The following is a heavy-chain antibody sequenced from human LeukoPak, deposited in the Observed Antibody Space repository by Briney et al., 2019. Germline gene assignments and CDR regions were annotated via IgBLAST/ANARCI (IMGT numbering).Heavy chain of an antibody. CDR3: ARGGSGWRGGSSWPY. V-gene: IGHV4-39*07. CDR2: IYYSGST. J-gene: IGHJ4*02. D-gene: IGHD6-13*01. Sequence: WIRQPPGKGLEWIGSIYYSGSTYYNPSLKSRVTISVDTSKNQFSLKLSSVTAADTAVYYCARGGSGWRGGSSWPYWGQGTLVTVSS.